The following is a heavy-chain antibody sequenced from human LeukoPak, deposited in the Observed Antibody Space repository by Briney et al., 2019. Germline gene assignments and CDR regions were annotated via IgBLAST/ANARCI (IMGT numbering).Heavy chain of an antibody. V-gene: IGHV1-2*06. Sequence: ASVKVSCKASGYIFTGYYVYWVRQAPGQGLEWMGRIYPASGDTNYAQKFQGRVTMTRDTSISTAYMELSRLRSDDTAAYYCAGDFGSSSDYWGQGTLVTVSS. J-gene: IGHJ4*02. CDR1: GYIFTGYY. D-gene: IGHD6-6*01. CDR2: IYPASGDT. CDR3: AGDFGSSSDY.